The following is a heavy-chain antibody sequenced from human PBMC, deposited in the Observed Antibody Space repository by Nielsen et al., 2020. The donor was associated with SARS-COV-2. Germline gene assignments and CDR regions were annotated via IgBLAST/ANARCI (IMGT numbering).Heavy chain of an antibody. D-gene: IGHD6-25*01. Sequence: ASVKVSCKASDDTFISYAMHWVRQAPGQSLEWMGWMNADTGETKYSEKFQGRLIITRDTPASTVHMELSRLTSEDTAVYYCASLGKAAPPDYWGQGTLVTVSS. CDR2: MNADTGET. CDR1: DDTFISYA. V-gene: IGHV1-3*01. J-gene: IGHJ4*02. CDR3: ASLGKAAPPDY.